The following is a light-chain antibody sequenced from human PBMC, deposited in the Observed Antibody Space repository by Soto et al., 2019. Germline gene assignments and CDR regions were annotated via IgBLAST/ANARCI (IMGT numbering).Light chain of an antibody. CDR1: QSVNNL. J-gene: IGKJ4*01. CDR2: DAS. V-gene: IGKV3-11*01. CDR3: QQRSNWPPALS. Sequence: EVVLTQSPATLALSPGDRATLSSRPSQSVNNLLAWYQQTPGQTPRLLXXDASKRATGIPGRLSGIRSGTDFTRTSGSLEPEDFAVSYGQQRSNWPPALSFGGGTKVDIK.